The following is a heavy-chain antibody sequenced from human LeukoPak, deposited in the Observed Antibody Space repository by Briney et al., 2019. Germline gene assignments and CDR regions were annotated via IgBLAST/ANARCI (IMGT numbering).Heavy chain of an antibody. Sequence: AGGSLRLSCAASGFTFSSYSMNWVRQAPGKGLEWVSSISSSSSYIYYADSVKGRFTISRDNAKNSLYLQMNSLRAEDTAVYYCARTIGRVVTNDYWGQGTLVTVSS. CDR1: GFTFSSYS. V-gene: IGHV3-21*01. CDR2: ISSSSSYI. J-gene: IGHJ4*02. D-gene: IGHD3-3*01. CDR3: ARTIGRVVTNDY.